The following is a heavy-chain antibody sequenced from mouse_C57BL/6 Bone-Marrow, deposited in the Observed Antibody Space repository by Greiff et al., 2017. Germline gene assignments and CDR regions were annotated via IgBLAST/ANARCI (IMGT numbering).Heavy chain of an antibody. CDR2: ISYDGSN. CDR3: ARGRTTGVA. J-gene: IGHJ2*01. Sequence: EVQLVESGPGLVKPSQSLSLTCSVTGYSITSGYYWNWIRQFPGNKLEWMGYISYDGSNNYNPSLKNRISITRDTSKNQFFLKLNSVTTEETATYYCARGRTTGVAWGQGTTLTVSS. V-gene: IGHV3-6*01. D-gene: IGHD1-1*01. CDR1: GYSITSGYY.